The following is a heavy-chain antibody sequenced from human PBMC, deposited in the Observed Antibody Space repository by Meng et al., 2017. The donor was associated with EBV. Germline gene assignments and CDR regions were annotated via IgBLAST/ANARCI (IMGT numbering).Heavy chain of an antibody. CDR2: ISAHNGNT. J-gene: IGHJ4*02. Sequence: QVKVVQSGAEVKKPGASVKVSCKASGYTFTSYGISWVRQAPGQGLEWMGWISAHNGNTNYAQKLQGRVTMTTDTSTSTAYMELRSLRSDDTAVYYCARDGRLYDTPSPFDYWGQGTLVTVSS. CDR3: ARDGRLYDTPSPFDY. CDR1: GYTFTSYG. D-gene: IGHD3-22*01. V-gene: IGHV1-18*01.